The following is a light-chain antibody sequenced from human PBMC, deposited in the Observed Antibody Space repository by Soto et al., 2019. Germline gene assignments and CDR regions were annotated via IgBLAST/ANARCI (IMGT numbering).Light chain of an antibody. CDR2: GAS. CDR1: QSVSSNY. V-gene: IGKV3-20*01. Sequence: EFLLTQSPGTLGLSPGEGATLPCRASQSVSSNYLAWYQQKPGQAPRLVIYGASSRASGIPDRFTGSGSGTDFTLTTSRVEPEDFAVYYCQQYGGSPPYTFGQGTKVDIK. CDR3: QQYGGSPPYT. J-gene: IGKJ2*01.